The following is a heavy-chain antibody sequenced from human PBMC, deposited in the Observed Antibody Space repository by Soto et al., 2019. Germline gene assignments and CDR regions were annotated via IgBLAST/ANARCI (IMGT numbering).Heavy chain of an antibody. V-gene: IGHV1-24*01. CDR3: ATAPTYYYDSSGYPALRY. CDR2: FDPEDGET. CDR1: GYTLTELS. D-gene: IGHD3-22*01. Sequence: EASVKVSCKVSGYTLTELSMHWVRQAPGKGLEWMGGFDPEDGETIYAQKFQGRVTMTEDTSTDTAYMELSSLRSEDTAVYYCATAPTYYYDSSGYPALRYWGQGTLVTVSS. J-gene: IGHJ4*02.